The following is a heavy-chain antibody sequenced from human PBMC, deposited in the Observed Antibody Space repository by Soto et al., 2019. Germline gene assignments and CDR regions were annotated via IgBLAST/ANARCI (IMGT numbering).Heavy chain of an antibody. CDR1: GFTFSNYA. CDR3: AKASFDILTGYFCDY. CDR2: MSNSGSRT. J-gene: IGHJ4*02. D-gene: IGHD3-9*01. Sequence: VQLLESGGGLVQPGGSLRLSCAASGFTFSNYAMSWVRQAPGKGLEWVSGMSNSGSRTYYADSVKGRFIISRDNSKNTLYLQMNSMSPEDTAVYYCAKASFDILTGYFCDYWGQGTLVSVSS. V-gene: IGHV3-23*01.